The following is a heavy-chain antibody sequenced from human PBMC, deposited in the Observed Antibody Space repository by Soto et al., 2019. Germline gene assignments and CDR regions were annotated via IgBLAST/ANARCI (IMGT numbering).Heavy chain of an antibody. D-gene: IGHD5-18*01. CDR3: ARGAYSSPGAFDI. J-gene: IGHJ3*02. V-gene: IGHV1-8*01. CDR1: GYTFTSYD. CDR2: MNPNSGNT. Sequence: GASVKVSCKASGYTFTSYDINWVRQATVQGLEWMGWMNPNSGNTGYAQKFQGRVTMTRNTSISTAYMALSSLRSEDTAVYYCARGAYSSPGAFDIWGQGTMVSVSS.